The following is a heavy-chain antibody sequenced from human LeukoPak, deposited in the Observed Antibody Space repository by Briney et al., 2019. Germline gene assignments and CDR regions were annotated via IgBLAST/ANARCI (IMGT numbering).Heavy chain of an antibody. J-gene: IGHJ4*02. Sequence: ASVTVSCKAYGGTFSSSAISWVRQAPGQGLEWMGWISAYNGNTNYAQKFQGRVTMTTDTSTSTAYMELRSLRSDDTAVYYCARGGSGGVCNYWGQGTLVTVSS. D-gene: IGHD3-10*01. CDR2: ISAYNGNT. CDR1: GGTFSSSA. V-gene: IGHV1-18*01. CDR3: ARGGSGGVCNY.